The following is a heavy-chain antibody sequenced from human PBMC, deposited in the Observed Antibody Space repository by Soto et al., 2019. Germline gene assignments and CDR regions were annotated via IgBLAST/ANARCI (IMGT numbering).Heavy chain of an antibody. CDR1: GGSISSNDFY. CDR2: IYYSGNT. D-gene: IGHD2-21*01. CDR3: ARGNVVAIDY. Sequence: SETLSLTCIVSGGSISSNDFYWSWIRQHPGKGLEWIGYIYYSGNTYYNPSLKSRVTILVDTSKNQFSLKLSSVTAADTAVYYCARGNVVAIDYWGQGTLVTVS. J-gene: IGHJ4*02. V-gene: IGHV4-31*03.